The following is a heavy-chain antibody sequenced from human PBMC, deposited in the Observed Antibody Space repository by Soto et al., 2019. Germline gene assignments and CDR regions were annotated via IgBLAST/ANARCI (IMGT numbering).Heavy chain of an antibody. V-gene: IGHV1-8*01. CDR3: ARSSGEWLSFDY. J-gene: IGHJ4*02. CDR1: GYTFTSYD. D-gene: IGHD3-3*01. Sequence: QVQLVQSGAEVKKPGASVKVSCKASGYTFTSYDINWVRQATGQGLEWMGWMNPNSGNTGYAQKFQGRVTMTRNTSLSTAYMELSSLRSDDTAVYYCARSSGEWLSFDYWGQGTLVTVSS. CDR2: MNPNSGNT.